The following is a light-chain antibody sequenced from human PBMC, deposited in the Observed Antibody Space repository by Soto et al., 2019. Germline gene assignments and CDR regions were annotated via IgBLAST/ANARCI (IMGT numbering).Light chain of an antibody. CDR1: QSVSSSY. V-gene: IGKV3-20*01. CDR2: GAS. CDR3: QQYNEWPPLT. Sequence: EIVLTQSPGTLSLSPGERATLSCRASQSVSSSYLAWYQQKPGQAPRLLIYGASSRATGIPDRFSGSGSGTEFTLTVDRLEPEDFAVYYCQQYNEWPPLTFGGGTKVDI. J-gene: IGKJ4*01.